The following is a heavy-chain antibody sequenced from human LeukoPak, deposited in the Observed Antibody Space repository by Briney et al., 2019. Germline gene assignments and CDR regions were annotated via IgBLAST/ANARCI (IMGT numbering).Heavy chain of an antibody. Sequence: KPGGSLRLSCAASGFIFSDYYMSWIRQAPGKGLEWVSYISNSGKTRYYADSVKGRFTISRDNAKNSLYLQMNSLRAEDTAVYYCVRDHVVGALFDHWGQGTLVTVSS. CDR2: ISNSGKTR. CDR3: VRDHVVGALFDH. CDR1: GFIFSDYY. V-gene: IGHV3-11*04. D-gene: IGHD1-26*01. J-gene: IGHJ4*02.